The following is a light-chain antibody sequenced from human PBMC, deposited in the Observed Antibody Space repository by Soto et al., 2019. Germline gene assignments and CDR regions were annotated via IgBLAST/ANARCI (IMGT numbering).Light chain of an antibody. J-gene: IGLJ2*01. Sequence: QSVMTQPPSVSAAPGQKVTISCSGSNSNIGGNSVSWYQQLPGTAPKLMIYDVSKRPSGVPDRFSGSKSGNTASLTISGLQAEDEADYYCCSYAGSYTFPVVFGGGTKLTVL. V-gene: IGLV2-11*01. CDR1: NSNIGGNS. CDR3: CSYAGSYTFPVV. CDR2: DVS.